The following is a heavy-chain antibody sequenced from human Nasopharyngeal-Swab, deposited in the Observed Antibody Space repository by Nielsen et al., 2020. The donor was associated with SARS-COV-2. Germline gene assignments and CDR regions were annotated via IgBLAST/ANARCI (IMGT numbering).Heavy chain of an antibody. CDR2: TNAAGTYA. Sequence: GGSLRLSCAASGFTFSSYTMNWVRQAPGKGLVWVASTNAAGTYAHYADSVKGRFTISRDNAKNSLYLQMNSLRAEDTALYYCARDRYLARWGQGTLVTVSS. D-gene: IGHD3-16*02. CDR3: ARDRYLAR. J-gene: IGHJ4*02. V-gene: IGHV3-21*01. CDR1: GFTFSSYT.